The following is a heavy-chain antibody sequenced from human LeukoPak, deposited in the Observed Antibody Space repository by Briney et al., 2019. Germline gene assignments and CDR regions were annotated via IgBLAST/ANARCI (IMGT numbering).Heavy chain of an antibody. CDR3: AKDQFVGSTSCYDY. J-gene: IGHJ4*02. D-gene: IGHD2-2*01. Sequence: GGSLRLSCAASGFTFSSYAMSWVGQAPGKGLEWVPAISGSGGSTYYADSVKGRFTISRDNSKNTLYLQMNSLRAEDTAVYYCAKDQFVGSTSCYDYWGQGTLVTVSS. CDR1: GFTFSSYA. CDR2: ISGSGGST. V-gene: IGHV3-23*01.